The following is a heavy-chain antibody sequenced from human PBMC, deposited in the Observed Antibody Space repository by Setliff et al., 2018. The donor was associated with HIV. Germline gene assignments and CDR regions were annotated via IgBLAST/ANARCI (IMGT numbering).Heavy chain of an antibody. CDR2: ISGSGHDI. Sequence: GGSLRLSCEASGFTFEDYYMSWVRQASWKGLEWLSYISGSGHDIAYRDSVKGRFTISRDNDRTSVHLQMNNLSAEDTAVYYCARGRQGGRYCSGVSCRGGYYYYYMDVWGKGTTVTVSS. D-gene: IGHD2-15*01. V-gene: IGHV3-11*01. J-gene: IGHJ6*03. CDR1: GFTFEDYY. CDR3: ARGRQGGRYCSGVSCRGGYYYYYMDV.